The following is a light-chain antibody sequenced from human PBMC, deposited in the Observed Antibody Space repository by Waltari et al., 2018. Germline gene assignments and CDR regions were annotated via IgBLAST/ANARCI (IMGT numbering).Light chain of an antibody. CDR1: SSDVGGYNY. CDR3: SSYAGTYTGV. CDR2: DVT. V-gene: IGLV2-11*01. J-gene: IGLJ3*02. Sequence: QSALTQPRSVSESPGQSVTISCTGTSSDVGGYNYNSWYQHHPGKAPKLIIYDVTKRPSGVPDRFSASKYGNTASLTISGLRAEDEADYYCSSYAGTYTGVFGGGTKLTVL.